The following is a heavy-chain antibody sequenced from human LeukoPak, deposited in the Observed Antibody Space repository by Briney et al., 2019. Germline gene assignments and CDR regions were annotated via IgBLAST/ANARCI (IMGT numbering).Heavy chain of an antibody. CDR2: ITTSDGNT. V-gene: IGHV3-23*01. CDR1: GFTFSSYT. J-gene: IGHJ4*02. D-gene: IGHD3-3*01. Sequence: GGSLRLSCAASGFTFSSYTMSWVRQAPGKGLEWVSTITTSDGNTYYADSVKGRFTISRDTSKNTLYLQMNSLRAEDTAVYYCAKATGGVVITPFDYWGQGTLVTVSS. CDR3: AKATGGVVITPFDY.